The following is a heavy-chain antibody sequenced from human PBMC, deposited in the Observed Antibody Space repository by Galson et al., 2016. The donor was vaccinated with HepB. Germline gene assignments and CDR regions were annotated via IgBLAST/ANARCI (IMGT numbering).Heavy chain of an antibody. Sequence: SLRLSCAASGFTFSSYAMSWVRQAPGKGLEWVSAISGSGGSTYYADSVKGRFPISRDNSKNTLYLQMNSLRAEDTALYYCAKASSPGHYYGMDVWGQGTTVTVSS. CDR3: AKASSPGHYYGMDV. J-gene: IGHJ6*02. D-gene: IGHD6-13*01. CDR2: ISGSGGST. CDR1: GFTFSSYA. V-gene: IGHV3-23*01.